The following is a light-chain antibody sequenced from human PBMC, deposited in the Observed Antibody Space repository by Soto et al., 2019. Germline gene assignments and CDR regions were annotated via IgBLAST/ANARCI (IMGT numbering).Light chain of an antibody. CDR2: DAS. CDR3: QQYNNWPPIT. J-gene: IGKJ5*01. CDR1: QSVRSN. V-gene: IGKV3D-15*01. Sequence: ERLVRRSRATLSVSPGERVPLSCRASQSVRSNLVWYQQRPGQAPRLLIYDASHRAAGIPARFSGSGSGTEFTLTISSLQSEDFAVYYCQQYNNWPPITFGQGTRLEVK.